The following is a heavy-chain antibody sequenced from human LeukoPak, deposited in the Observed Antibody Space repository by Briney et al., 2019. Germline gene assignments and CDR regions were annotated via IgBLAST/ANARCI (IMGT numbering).Heavy chain of an antibody. J-gene: IGHJ3*02. CDR1: GFTFSSYS. Sequence: GGSLRLSCAAPGFTFSSYSMNWVRQAPGKGLEWVSSISSSSSYIYYADSVKGRFTISRDNAKNSLYLQMNSLRAEDTAVYYCAREAALPDAFDIWGQGTMVTVSS. D-gene: IGHD6-6*01. CDR3: AREAALPDAFDI. CDR2: ISSSSSYI. V-gene: IGHV3-21*01.